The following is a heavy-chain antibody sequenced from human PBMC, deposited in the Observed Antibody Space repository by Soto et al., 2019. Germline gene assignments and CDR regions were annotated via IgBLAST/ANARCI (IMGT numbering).Heavy chain of an antibody. Sequence: ASVKVSCKASGYTFTGYYMHWVRQAPGQGLEWMGWINPNSGGTNYAQKFQGWVTMTRDTSISTAYMELSRLRSDDTAVYYCARGGDYIWGSSRYYYYYYVDVWGKGTTVTVSS. CDR2: INPNSGGT. V-gene: IGHV1-2*04. CDR1: GYTFTGYY. D-gene: IGHD3-16*01. J-gene: IGHJ6*03. CDR3: ARGGDYIWGSSRYYYYYYVDV.